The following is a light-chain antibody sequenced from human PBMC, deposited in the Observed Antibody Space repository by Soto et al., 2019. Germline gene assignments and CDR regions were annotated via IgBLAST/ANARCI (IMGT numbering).Light chain of an antibody. J-gene: IGLJ1*01. V-gene: IGLV1-40*01. CDR3: QSYDDSLSGSGV. CDR1: RSNIGAGYD. CDR2: SFN. Sequence: QSVLTQPPSVSGAPGQTVTISCTGSRSNIGAGYDIHWYQFLPGTAPKLLIYSFNKRPSGIPDRFSGSKSGTSASLAITGLQPDDEADYSCQSYDDSLSGSGVFGTGTKLTVL.